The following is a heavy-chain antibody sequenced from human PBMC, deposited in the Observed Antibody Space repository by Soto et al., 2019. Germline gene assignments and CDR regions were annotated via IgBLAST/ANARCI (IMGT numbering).Heavy chain of an antibody. Sequence: PSVTLSLTCTVTSASINSISYYCGWIRQPPGKGLEWIGSIYYSGSTYYNPSLKSRVTISVDTSKNQFSLKLSSVTAADTAVYYCARLRSDAFDIWGQGTMVT. CDR1: SASINSISYY. CDR3: ARLRSDAFDI. V-gene: IGHV4-39*01. CDR2: IYYSGST. J-gene: IGHJ3*02.